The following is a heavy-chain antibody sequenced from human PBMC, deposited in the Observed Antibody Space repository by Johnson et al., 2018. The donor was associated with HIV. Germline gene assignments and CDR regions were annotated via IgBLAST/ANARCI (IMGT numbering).Heavy chain of an antibody. CDR1: GFTFSSYA. V-gene: IGHV3-30-3*01. D-gene: IGHD4/OR15-4a*01. J-gene: IGHJ3*02. Sequence: QVQLVESGGGVVQPGRSLRLSCAASGFTFSSYAVHWVRQAPGKGLEWVAIISYDGSNKYYADSVKGRFTISRDNSKDTLYLQMNSLRAEDTAVYYCAKGRNTYGADVFDIWGQGTMVTVSS. CDR2: ISYDGSNK. CDR3: AKGRNTYGADVFDI.